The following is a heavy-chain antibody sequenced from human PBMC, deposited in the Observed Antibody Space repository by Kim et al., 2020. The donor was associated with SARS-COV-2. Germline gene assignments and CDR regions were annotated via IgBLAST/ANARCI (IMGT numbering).Heavy chain of an antibody. CDR3: ARARDGGYSGQFDY. J-gene: IGHJ4*02. D-gene: IGHD5-18*01. Sequence: GGSLRLSCAASGFTFSSYAMHWVRQAPGKGLEWVAVISYDGSNKYYADSVKGRFTISRDNSKNTLYLQMNSLRAEDTAVYYCARARDGGYSGQFDYWGQGTLVTVSS. CDR1: GFTFSSYA. CDR2: ISYDGSNK. V-gene: IGHV3-30-3*01.